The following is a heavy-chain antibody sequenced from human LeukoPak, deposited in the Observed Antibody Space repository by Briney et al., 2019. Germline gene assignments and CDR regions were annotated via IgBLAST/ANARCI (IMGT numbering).Heavy chain of an antibody. CDR2: INPNSGGT. J-gene: IGHJ4*02. V-gene: IGHV1-2*02. D-gene: IGHD3-10*01. Sequence: ASVKVSCKASGYTFTGYYMHWVRQAPGQGLEWMGWINPNSGGTNYAQKFQGRVTMTRDTSISTAYMELSRLRSDDTAVYYCAREVMVRGVKGSDYWGQGTLVTVSS. CDR3: AREVMVRGVKGSDY. CDR1: GYTFTGYY.